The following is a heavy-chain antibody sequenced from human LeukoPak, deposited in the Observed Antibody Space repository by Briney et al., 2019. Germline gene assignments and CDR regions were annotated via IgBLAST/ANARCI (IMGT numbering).Heavy chain of an antibody. CDR1: GGSISSYY. V-gene: IGHV4-59*08. CDR3: ARQGAYSSSSDY. Sequence: TSETLSLTCTVSGGSISSYYWSWIRQPPGKGLEWIGYIYQSGSTYYNPSLKSRLTISIDRSKNQFSMNLNSVTAADTAVYYCARQGAYSSSSDYWGQGTLVTVSS. J-gene: IGHJ4*02. CDR2: IYQSGST. D-gene: IGHD6-6*01.